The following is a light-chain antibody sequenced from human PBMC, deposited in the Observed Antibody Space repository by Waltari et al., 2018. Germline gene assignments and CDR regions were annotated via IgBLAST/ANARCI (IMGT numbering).Light chain of an antibody. J-gene: IGKJ1*01. CDR1: QSVLSRSDSKNF. CDR2: WAS. V-gene: IGKV4-1*01. CDR3: QQYYSTPPT. Sequence: DIVMTQSPDSLAVSLGERATINCKSSQSVLSRSDSKNFLAGYQQKPGQSPKLLIHWASNRESRVPDRFRGSGSGTGFALTISTLQGEDVAVYYCQQYYSTPPTFGQGTKVEIK.